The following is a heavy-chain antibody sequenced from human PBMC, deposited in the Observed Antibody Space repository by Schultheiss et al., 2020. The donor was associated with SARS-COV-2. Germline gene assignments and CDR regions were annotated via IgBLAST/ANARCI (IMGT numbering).Heavy chain of an antibody. Sequence: GGSLRLSCAASGFTFSSFGMHWVRQAPGKGLEWVAVIFSDGNTKYYADSVKGRFTISRDNSKNTLSLQMNSLTAEDTAVYYCAKDASSSGWYLNCYFDLWGRGTLVTVSS. V-gene: IGHV3-30*02. D-gene: IGHD6-19*01. CDR1: GFTFSSFG. CDR3: AKDASSSGWYLNCYFDL. CDR2: IFSDGNTK. J-gene: IGHJ2*01.